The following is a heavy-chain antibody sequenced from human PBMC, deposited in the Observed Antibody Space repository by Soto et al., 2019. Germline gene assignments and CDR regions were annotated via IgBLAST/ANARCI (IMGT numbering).Heavy chain of an antibody. CDR1: GVTFTSYT. CDR2: IIPMFGTT. J-gene: IGHJ5*02. V-gene: IGHV1-69*06. Sequence: SVKVSCKASGVTFTSYTITWVRQAPGQGLEWMGGIIPMFGTTNYAQKFQGRVTITADKSTNTDYMELSSLRSDDTAVYYCAIVEVSGGPFDPWGQGTLVTVSS. D-gene: IGHD3-10*01. CDR3: AIVEVSGGPFDP.